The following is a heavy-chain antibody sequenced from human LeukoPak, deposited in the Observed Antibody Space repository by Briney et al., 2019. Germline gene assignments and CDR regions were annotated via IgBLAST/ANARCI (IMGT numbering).Heavy chain of an antibody. D-gene: IGHD6-13*01. CDR1: GGTFSSYA. V-gene: IGHV1-69*13. CDR2: IIPIFCTA. J-gene: IGHJ6*02. CDR3: SRGRIAAAGTDYYGMDV. Sequence: ASVTVSCKASGGTFSSYAISWVRQAPGQGLEWMGGIIPIFCTANFAQKFQGRVTITADEFPSTVYIELSSLRSEDTAVYYCSRGRIAAAGTDYYGMDVWDQGTTVTVPS.